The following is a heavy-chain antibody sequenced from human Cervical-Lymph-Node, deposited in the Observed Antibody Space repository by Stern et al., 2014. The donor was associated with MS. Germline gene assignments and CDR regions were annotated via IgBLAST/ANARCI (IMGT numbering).Heavy chain of an antibody. CDR2: IIPIFYIA. D-gene: IGHD3-22*01. J-gene: IGHJ4*02. Sequence: DQLVESRAEVKKPASSVKVSCKASGGSFRNYAISWVRQAPGQGLEWMGGIIPIFYIANYAQKFQGRVTITADEYTSTAYMELSSLISEDTAVYYCARGDSSGWYSLDDWGQGTLVTVSS. CDR1: GGSFRNYA. V-gene: IGHV1-69*01. CDR3: ARGDSSGWYSLDD.